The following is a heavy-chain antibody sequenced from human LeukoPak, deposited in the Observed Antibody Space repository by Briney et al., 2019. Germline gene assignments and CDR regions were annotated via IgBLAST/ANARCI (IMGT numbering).Heavy chain of an antibody. D-gene: IGHD4-11*01. CDR2: ISSSGSTI. V-gene: IGHV3-11*01. J-gene: IGHJ4*02. CDR1: GFTFSDSY. Sequence: GGSLRLSCAASGFTFSDSYFSWIRRAPGKGLEWFSYISSSGSTIYYTDSVKGRFTISRDNAKNSLYLQMDSLRADDTAVYFCARSKNYFDYWGQGTLVTVSS. CDR3: ARSKNYFDY.